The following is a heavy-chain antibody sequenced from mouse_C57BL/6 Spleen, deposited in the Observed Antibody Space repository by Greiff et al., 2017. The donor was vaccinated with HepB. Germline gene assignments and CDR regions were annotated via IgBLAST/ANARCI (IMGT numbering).Heavy chain of an antibody. Sequence: QVQLQQPGAELVMPGASVKLSCKASGYTFTSYWMHWVKQRPGQGLEWIGEIDPSDSYTNYNQKFKGKSTLTVDKSSSTAYMQLSSLTSEDSAVYYCARSRSKGAIDYWGQGTSVTVSS. J-gene: IGHJ4*01. CDR3: ARSRSKGAIDY. V-gene: IGHV1-69*01. CDR2: IDPSDSYT. D-gene: IGHD2-5*01. CDR1: GYTFTSYW.